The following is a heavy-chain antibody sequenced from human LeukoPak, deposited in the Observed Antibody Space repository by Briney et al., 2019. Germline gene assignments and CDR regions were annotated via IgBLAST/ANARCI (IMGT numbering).Heavy chain of an antibody. CDR1: GFTFSSYA. V-gene: IGHV3-23*01. Sequence: GGSLRLSRAASGFTFSSYAMSWVRQAPGKGLEWVSAISGSGGSTYYADSVKGRLSISRDNSKNTLYLQRNSLRAEDTAVYYCAKLVVVPAAMHYWGQGTLVTVSS. J-gene: IGHJ4*02. D-gene: IGHD2-2*01. CDR2: ISGSGGST. CDR3: AKLVVVPAAMHY.